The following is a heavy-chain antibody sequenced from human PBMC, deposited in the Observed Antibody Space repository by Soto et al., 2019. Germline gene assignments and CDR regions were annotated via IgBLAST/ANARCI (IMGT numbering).Heavy chain of an antibody. J-gene: IGHJ4*02. CDR2: IRSKANSYAT. D-gene: IGHD3-9*01. V-gene: IGHV3-73*01. Sequence: GVLRLSCAASGFTFSGSAMHWVRQASGKGLEWVGRIRSKANSYATAYAASVKGRFTISRDDSKNTAYLQMNSLKTEDTAVYYCTRQLRYFDWLPDYWGQGTLVTVSS. CDR3: TRQLRYFDWLPDY. CDR1: GFTFSGSA.